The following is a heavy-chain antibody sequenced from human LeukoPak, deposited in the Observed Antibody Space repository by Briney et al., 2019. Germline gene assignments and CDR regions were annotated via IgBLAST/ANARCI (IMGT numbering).Heavy chain of an antibody. Sequence: PSETLSLTCSVSGGSISSYYWSWIRQPPGKGLEWIGYIYYSGSTNYNPSLKSRVTISVDTSKNQFSLKLSSVTAADTAVYYCAARALPGYCSGGSCYPEWFDPWGQGTLVTVSS. CDR2: IYYSGST. D-gene: IGHD2-15*01. V-gene: IGHV4-59*01. CDR1: GGSISSYY. CDR3: AARALPGYCSGGSCYPEWFDP. J-gene: IGHJ5*02.